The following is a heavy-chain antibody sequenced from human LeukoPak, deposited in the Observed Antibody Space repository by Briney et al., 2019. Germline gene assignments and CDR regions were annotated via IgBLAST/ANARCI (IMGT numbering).Heavy chain of an antibody. Sequence: ASVKVSCKASGYTFTSYDINWVRQATGQGLEWMGWMNPNSGNTGYAQKFQDRVTMTRNTSISTAYMELSSLRSEDTAVYYCARGPSRITMVRGVKNWFDPWGQGTLVTVSS. CDR3: ARGPSRITMVRGVKNWFDP. CDR2: MNPNSGNT. J-gene: IGHJ5*02. D-gene: IGHD3-10*01. V-gene: IGHV1-8*01. CDR1: GYTFTSYD.